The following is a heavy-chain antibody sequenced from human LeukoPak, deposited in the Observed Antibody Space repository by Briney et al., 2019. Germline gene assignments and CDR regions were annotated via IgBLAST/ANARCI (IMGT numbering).Heavy chain of an antibody. V-gene: IGHV3-30-3*01. Sequence: GRSLRLSCAASGFTFSSYAMHWVGQAPGKGLEGVAVISYDGSNKYYADSVKGRFTISRDNSKNTLYLQMNSLRAEDTAVYYCARDPDDYVWGSYRYSRRLDYWGQGTLVTVSS. CDR3: ARDPDDYVWGSYRYSRRLDY. CDR1: GFTFSSYA. D-gene: IGHD3-16*02. CDR2: ISYDGSNK. J-gene: IGHJ4*02.